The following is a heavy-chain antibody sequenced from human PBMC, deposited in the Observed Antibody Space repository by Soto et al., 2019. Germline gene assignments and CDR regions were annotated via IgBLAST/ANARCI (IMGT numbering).Heavy chain of an antibody. D-gene: IGHD2-15*01. CDR3: AREALLNWFDP. CDR1: GFTFSSYS. Sequence: EVQLVESGGGLVQPGGSLRLSCAASGFTFSSYSMNWVRQAPGKGLERVSYISSSSSTIYYADSVKGRFTISRDNAKNSLYLQMNSLRAEDTAVYYCAREALLNWFDPWGQGTLVTVSS. V-gene: IGHV3-48*01. CDR2: ISSSSSTI. J-gene: IGHJ5*02.